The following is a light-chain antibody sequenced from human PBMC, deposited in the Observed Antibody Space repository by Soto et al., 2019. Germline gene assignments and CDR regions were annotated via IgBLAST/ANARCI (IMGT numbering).Light chain of an antibody. Sequence: QSVLTQPASVSGSPGQSITISCTGSNSDIGAYNYVSWYQHHPGKAPKLMIYEVSNRPSGVSNRFSGSKSGNTASLTISGLQAEDEADYYCSSYTSSSPLVFGTGTKVTVL. J-gene: IGLJ1*01. CDR1: NSDIGAYNY. V-gene: IGLV2-14*01. CDR3: SSYTSSSPLV. CDR2: EVS.